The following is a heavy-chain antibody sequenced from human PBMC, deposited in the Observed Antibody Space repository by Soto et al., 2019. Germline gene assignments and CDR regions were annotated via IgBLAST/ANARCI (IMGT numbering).Heavy chain of an antibody. D-gene: IGHD3-22*01. Sequence: PGGSLRLSCAASGFTFSSYCIHWVRQAPGKGLEWVAVIWYDGSNKYYADSVKGRFTISRENSKNTLYLQMNSLRAEDTAVYYCARDIYDSSGYYYDYCGQGTLVTFSS. V-gene: IGHV3-33*01. J-gene: IGHJ4*02. CDR2: IWYDGSNK. CDR3: ARDIYDSSGYYYDY. CDR1: GFTFSSYC.